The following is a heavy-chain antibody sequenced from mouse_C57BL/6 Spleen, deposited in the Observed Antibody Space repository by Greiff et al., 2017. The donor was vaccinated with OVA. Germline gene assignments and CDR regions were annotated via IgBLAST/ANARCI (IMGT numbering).Heavy chain of an antibody. J-gene: IGHJ3*01. D-gene: IGHD1-1*01. Sequence: QVQLQQPGAELVKPGASVKMSCKASGYTFTSYWITWVKQRPGQGLEWIGDIYPGSGSTNYNGKFKGKATLTADKSSSTAYMQRSSLTSEDSAVYVCARDTTVVARRFAYWGQGTLVTVSA. V-gene: IGHV1-55*01. CDR3: ARDTTVVARRFAY. CDR1: GYTFTSYW. CDR2: IYPGSGST.